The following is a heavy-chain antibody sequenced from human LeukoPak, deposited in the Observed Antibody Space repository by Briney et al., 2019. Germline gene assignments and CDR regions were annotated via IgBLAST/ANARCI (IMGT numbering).Heavy chain of an antibody. Sequence: GGSLRLFCAASGFIFSDNYMGWVRLAPGKGLEWVGRIRNKAQRYTTVFAASVSGRFTITRDDSVNSLYLLLNSLEAEDTAVYYRGRALVLSSGNNYFDYWGQGTLVTVSS. V-gene: IGHV3-72*01. J-gene: IGHJ4*01. CDR3: GRALVLSSGNNYFDY. CDR1: GFIFSDNY. CDR2: IRNKAQRYTT. D-gene: IGHD3-10*01.